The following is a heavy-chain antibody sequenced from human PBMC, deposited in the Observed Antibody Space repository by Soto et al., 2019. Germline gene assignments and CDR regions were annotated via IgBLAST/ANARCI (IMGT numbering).Heavy chain of an antibody. V-gene: IGHV2-5*02. CDR2: IYWDDDK. CDR1: GFSLSTSGVG. CDR3: AHSAYGSGSYLPYYYYGMDV. Sequence: QITLKESGPTLVKPTQTLTLTCTFSGFSLSTSGVGVGWIRQPPGKALVWLALIYWDDDKRYSPSLKSRLTITKDTSKNQVVLTMTNMDPVDTATYYCAHSAYGSGSYLPYYYYGMDVWGQGTTVTVSS. D-gene: IGHD3-10*01. J-gene: IGHJ6*02.